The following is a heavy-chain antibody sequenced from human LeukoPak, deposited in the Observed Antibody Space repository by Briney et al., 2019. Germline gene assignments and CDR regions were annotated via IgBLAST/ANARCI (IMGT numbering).Heavy chain of an antibody. CDR3: ARSSSSWFNWFDP. J-gene: IGHJ5*02. D-gene: IGHD6-13*01. CDR2: IYTSGST. V-gene: IGHV4-61*02. CDR1: GGSISSGSHY. Sequence: PSETLSLTCTVSGGSISSGSHYWSWIRQPAGKGLEWIGRIYTSGSTNYNPSLKSRVTISVDTSKNQFSLKLSSVTAADTAVYYCARSSSSWFNWFDPWGQGTLVTVSS.